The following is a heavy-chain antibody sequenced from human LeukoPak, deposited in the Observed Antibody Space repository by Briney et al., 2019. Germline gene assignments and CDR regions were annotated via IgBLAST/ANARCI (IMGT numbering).Heavy chain of an antibody. J-gene: IGHJ3*02. V-gene: IGHV1-8*02. Sequence: ASVKVSCKASGYTFIDYGFTWLRQAPGQRLEWMGRINTLDGNTGYAQKFQGRVTMTRNTSISTAYMELSSLRSEDTAVYYCARMHTGQDAFDIWGQGTMVTVSS. D-gene: IGHD1-14*01. CDR1: GYTFIDYG. CDR3: ARMHTGQDAFDI. CDR2: INTLDGNT.